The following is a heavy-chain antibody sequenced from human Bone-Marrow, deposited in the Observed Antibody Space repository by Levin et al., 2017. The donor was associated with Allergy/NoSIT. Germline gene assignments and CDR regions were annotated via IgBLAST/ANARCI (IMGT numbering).Heavy chain of an antibody. CDR2: IGAYKGST. V-gene: IGHV1-18*04. D-gene: IGHD4-17*01. CDR1: GYTFTSYG. CDR3: ARDAPTVITLTYHAVDV. J-gene: IGHJ6*02. Sequence: ASVKVSCKASGYTFTSYGLSWVRQAPGQGLEWVGWIGAYKGSTRYSQKFQGRITMTTDTSTSTAYMEVRSLRSDDTAVYFCARDAPTVITLTYHAVDVWGQGPALTVSS.